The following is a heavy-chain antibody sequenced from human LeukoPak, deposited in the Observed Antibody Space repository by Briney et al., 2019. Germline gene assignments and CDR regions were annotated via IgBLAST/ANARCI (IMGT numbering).Heavy chain of an antibody. Sequence: GGSLTLSCAASVFTFSTYWMSWVRRATGEGLEWVANIKQDGCEKYYVDAVKGRFTISSDNANKAQYLQINSLRAEDTAVYIFARGVVPAANVAYWGQGTLVTVSS. V-gene: IGHV3-7*04. CDR3: ARGVVPAANVAY. D-gene: IGHD2-2*01. CDR2: IKQDGCEK. J-gene: IGHJ4*02. CDR1: VFTFSTYW.